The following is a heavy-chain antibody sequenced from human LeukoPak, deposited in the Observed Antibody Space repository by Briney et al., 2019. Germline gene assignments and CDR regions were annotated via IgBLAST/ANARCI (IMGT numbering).Heavy chain of an antibody. J-gene: IGHJ4*02. D-gene: IGHD6-25*01. V-gene: IGHV3-7*02. CDR1: GFTFSSYW. CDR3: ARNGYASANDY. Sequence: PGGSLRLSCAASGFTFSSYWMSWVRQAPGKGLEWVANIKQDGSEKYYVDSVKGRFTISRDNAENSLYLQMNSLRVEDTALYYCARNGYASANDYWGQGTLVTVSA. CDR2: IKQDGSEK.